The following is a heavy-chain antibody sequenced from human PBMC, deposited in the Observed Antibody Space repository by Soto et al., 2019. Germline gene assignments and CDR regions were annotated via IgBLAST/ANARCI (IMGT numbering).Heavy chain of an antibody. CDR1: GFSLTTTGVA. Sequence: QVTLKESGPALVKPTQTITLTCTYSGFSLTTTGVAVSWIRQSPGKALEWLALIYWDDDKRYSPSLRSRLAIAKDTSKNQVVLTFTNADPVDTAPYFCAHRPPPLERRTVNWFGSWGQGTLVTVSS. CDR3: AHRPPPLERRTVNWFGS. V-gene: IGHV2-5*02. D-gene: IGHD3-3*01. J-gene: IGHJ5*01. CDR2: IYWDDDK.